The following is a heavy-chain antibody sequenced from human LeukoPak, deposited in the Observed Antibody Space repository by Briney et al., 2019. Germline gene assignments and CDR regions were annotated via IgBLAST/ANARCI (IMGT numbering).Heavy chain of an antibody. CDR2: ISWNSGSI. V-gene: IGHV3-9*01. Sequence: GGSLRLSCAASGFTFDDYAMHWARQAPGKGLEWVSGISWNSGSIGYADSVKGRFTISRDNAKNSLYLQMNSLRAEDTALYYCAKDKDGYNSVDAFDIWGQGTMVTVSS. J-gene: IGHJ3*02. CDR3: AKDKDGYNSVDAFDI. D-gene: IGHD5-24*01. CDR1: GFTFDDYA.